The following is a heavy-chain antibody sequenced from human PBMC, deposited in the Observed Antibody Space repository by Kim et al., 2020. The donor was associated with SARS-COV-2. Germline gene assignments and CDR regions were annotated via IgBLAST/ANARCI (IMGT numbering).Heavy chain of an antibody. V-gene: IGHV4-30-4*01. D-gene: IGHD3-9*01. CDR3: ARVCLGTKHYDILTGIDY. CDR1: GGSISSGDYY. CDR2: IYYSGST. J-gene: IGHJ4*02. Sequence: SETLSLTCTVSGGSISSGDYYWSWIRQPPGKGLEWIGYIYYSGSTYYNPSLKSRVTISVDTSKNQFSLKLSSVTAADTAVYYCARVCLGTKHYDILTGIDYWGQGTLVTVSS.